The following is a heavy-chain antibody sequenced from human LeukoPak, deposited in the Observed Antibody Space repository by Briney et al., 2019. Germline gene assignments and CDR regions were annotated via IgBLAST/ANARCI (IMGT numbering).Heavy chain of an antibody. J-gene: IGHJ3*01. CDR3: AKNHEHGRYAGFDF. CDR1: GFTFRSYA. CDR2: ISGSGGST. V-gene: IGHV3-23*01. Sequence: PGGSLRLSCAASGFTFRSYAMTWVRQAPGKGPQWVADISGSGGSTYYADSVKGRFSVSRDNSKNMVYLELNSLRAKDTAVYYCAKNHEHGRYAGFDFWAEGALVAVSS. D-gene: IGHD2-2*01.